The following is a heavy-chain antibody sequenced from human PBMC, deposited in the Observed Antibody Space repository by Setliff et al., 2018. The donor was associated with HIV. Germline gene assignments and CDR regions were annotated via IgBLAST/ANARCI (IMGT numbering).Heavy chain of an antibody. D-gene: IGHD6-13*01. CDR1: GFTFSDYY. CDR2: ISSTGTTF. CDR3: ARDQTYSITWHAHDY. V-gene: IGHV3-11*04. J-gene: IGHJ4*02. Sequence: GGSLRLSCAASGFTFSDYYMSWIRQAPGKGLEWVSYISSTGTTFYYADSVKGRFSISRDNAKNSLYLQMNSLRAEDTAVYYCARDQTYSITWHAHDYWGQGTLVTV.